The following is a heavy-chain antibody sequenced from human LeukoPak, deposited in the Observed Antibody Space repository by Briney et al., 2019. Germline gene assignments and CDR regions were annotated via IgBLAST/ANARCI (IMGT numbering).Heavy chain of an antibody. V-gene: IGHV3-23*01. D-gene: IGHD3-22*01. CDR2: ITGNGAGT. Sequence: GGSLRLSCAASGFTFSIYAMSWVRQAPGRGLEWVSSITGNGAGTFYTDSVKGRFTISRDNSKNTLFLQVNSLRAEDTAIYYCAKDRPNYYDSSGHYYRRNGDYWGQGTLVTVSS. CDR3: AKDRPNYYDSSGHYYRRNGDY. CDR1: GFTFSIYA. J-gene: IGHJ4*02.